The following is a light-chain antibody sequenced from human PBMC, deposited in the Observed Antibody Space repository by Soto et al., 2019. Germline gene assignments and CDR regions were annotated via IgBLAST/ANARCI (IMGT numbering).Light chain of an antibody. Sequence: QSALTQPASVSGSPGQSITISCTGTSSDVGGYNSVCWHQQHPGKAPKLMIYEVYNRPSGVSVRFSASKSGNTASLTISGLQADDEADYYCSSFTSTNTWVFGGGTKLTVL. V-gene: IGLV2-14*01. CDR2: EVY. CDR1: SSDVGGYNS. J-gene: IGLJ3*02. CDR3: SSFTSTNTWV.